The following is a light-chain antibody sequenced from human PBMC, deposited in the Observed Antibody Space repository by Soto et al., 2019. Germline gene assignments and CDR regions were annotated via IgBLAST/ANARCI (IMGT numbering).Light chain of an antibody. CDR2: GAS. V-gene: IGKV3-20*01. Sequence: EIVLTQSPGTLSLSPGEGATLSCRASQSVYVNLAWYQQKPGQSPRLLIYGASTRATDIPDRFSGSGSDTDFALTISRLEPEDFAVYYCQQYSGSPFTVGPGTKVNIK. J-gene: IGKJ3*01. CDR3: QQYSGSPFT. CDR1: QSVYVN.